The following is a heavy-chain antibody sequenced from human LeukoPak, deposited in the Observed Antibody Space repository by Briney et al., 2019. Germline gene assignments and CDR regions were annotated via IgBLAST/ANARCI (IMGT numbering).Heavy chain of an antibody. CDR3: ARGWYSSSWYSGYNWFDP. CDR2: IYHSGST. J-gene: IGHJ5*02. CDR1: GGSFSGYY. V-gene: IGHV4-34*01. Sequence: SETLSLTCAVYGGSFSGYYWSWIRQPPGKGLEWIGSIYHSGSTYYNPSLKSRVTISVDTSKNQFSLKLSSVTAADTAVYYCARGWYSSSWYSGYNWFDPWGQGTLVTVSS. D-gene: IGHD6-13*01.